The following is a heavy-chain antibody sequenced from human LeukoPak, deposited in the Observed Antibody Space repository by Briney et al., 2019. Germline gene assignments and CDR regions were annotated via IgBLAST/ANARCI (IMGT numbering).Heavy chain of an antibody. CDR3: ARPRGMDPGGDWFDP. CDR2: IYPGDSDT. J-gene: IGHJ5*02. V-gene: IGHV5-51*01. Sequence: GESLKISCKGSGYSFTTYWIGWVRQMPGKGLEWMGIIYPGDSDTRYSPSFQGQVTISADKSISTAYLQWSSLKASDTAMYYCARPRGMDPGGDWFDPWGQGTLVTVSS. CDR1: GYSFTTYW. D-gene: IGHD1-1*01.